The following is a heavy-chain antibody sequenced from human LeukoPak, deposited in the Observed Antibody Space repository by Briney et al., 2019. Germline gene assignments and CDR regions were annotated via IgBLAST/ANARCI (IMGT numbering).Heavy chain of an antibody. V-gene: IGHV4-59*12. Sequence: PSETLSLTCTVSGGSISSYYWSWLRQPPGEGLEWIGYVYYTGSTNYNPSLKSRVTISVDTSKNQFSLKLSSVTAADTAVYYCARKPYYYGFDYWGQGTLVTVSS. J-gene: IGHJ4*02. CDR2: VYYTGST. CDR1: GGSISSYY. D-gene: IGHD3-10*01. CDR3: ARKPYYYGFDY.